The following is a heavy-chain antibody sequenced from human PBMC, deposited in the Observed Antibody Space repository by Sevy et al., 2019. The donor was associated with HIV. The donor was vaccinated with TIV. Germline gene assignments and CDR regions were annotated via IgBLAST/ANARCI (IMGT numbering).Heavy chain of an antibody. D-gene: IGHD1-26*01. Sequence: GGSLRLSCAASGFTFNNFAMHWVRLAPGKGPEWVAVVSSDGAITYYADSVKGRFTVSRENSKNTVYLQMSSLRTADTALYYCAKAYSVSYYLPYDAFDIWGQGTMVTVSS. CDR2: VSSDGAIT. CDR3: AKAYSVSYYLPYDAFDI. J-gene: IGHJ3*02. V-gene: IGHV3-30-3*01. CDR1: GFTFNNFA.